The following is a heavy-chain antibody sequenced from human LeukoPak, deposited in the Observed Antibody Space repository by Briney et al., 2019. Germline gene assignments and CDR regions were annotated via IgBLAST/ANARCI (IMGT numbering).Heavy chain of an antibody. CDR2: IYYSGST. D-gene: IGHD6-19*01. V-gene: IGHV4-61*01. J-gene: IGHJ3*02. CDR3: ARVPSSGWYGAFDI. CDR1: GGSVSSGSYY. Sequence: SETLSLTCTVSGGSVSSGSYYWSWIRQPPGKGLVWIGYIYYSGSTNYNPSLKSRVTISVDTSKNQFSLKLSSVTAADTAVYYCARVPSSGWYGAFDIWGQGTVVTVSS.